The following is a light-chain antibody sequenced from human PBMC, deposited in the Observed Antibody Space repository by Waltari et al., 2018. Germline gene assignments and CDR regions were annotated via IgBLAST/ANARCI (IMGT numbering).Light chain of an antibody. J-gene: IGKJ4*01. CDR2: DAS. CDR3: QQHDNFPLT. CDR1: QDIFKY. V-gene: IGKV1-33*01. Sequence: DIQMTQSPSSLSASLGDRVSITCQASQDIFKYVTWYQQKPGKAPNLLIYDASHLETGVPSRFSGSGSGTDFTFTISSLQPDDIATYYCQQHDNFPLTFGGGTKVEIK.